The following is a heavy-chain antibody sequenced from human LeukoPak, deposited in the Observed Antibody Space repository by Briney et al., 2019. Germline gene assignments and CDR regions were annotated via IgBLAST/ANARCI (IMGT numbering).Heavy chain of an antibody. CDR3: ARETSAYGSASNDY. D-gene: IGHD3-10*01. V-gene: IGHV4-34*01. CDR1: GGSSSSYY. J-gene: IGHJ4*02. CDR2: INHSGST. Sequence: PSETLSLTCAVYGGSSSSYYWSWIRQPPGKGLEWIGEINHSGSTSYKPSLKSRVTISVDTSKNQFSLKLSSVTAADTAVYYCARETSAYGSASNDYWGQGTLVTVSS.